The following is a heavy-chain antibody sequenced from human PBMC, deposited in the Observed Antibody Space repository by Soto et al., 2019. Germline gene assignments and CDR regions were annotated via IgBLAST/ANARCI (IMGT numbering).Heavy chain of an antibody. D-gene: IGHD2-2*01. J-gene: IGHJ4*02. CDR1: GYTFSSYT. Sequence: QIHLVQSGAEVKKPGASVKVSCKASGYTFSSYTIPWVRQAPGQGLEWMGCVSAYNGHTNYPQSLQGRVTLTTETSTSTAYLERRSLISDDTAVYYCARHMTATDQLVVLPAAFDYWGQGTLVTGSS. V-gene: IGHV1-18*04. CDR3: ARHMTATDQLVVLPAAFDY. CDR2: VSAYNGHT.